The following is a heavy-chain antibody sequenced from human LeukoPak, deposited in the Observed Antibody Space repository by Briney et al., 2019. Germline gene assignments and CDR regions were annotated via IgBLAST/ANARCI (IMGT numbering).Heavy chain of an antibody. D-gene: IGHD2-2*01. CDR2: IYYSGST. J-gene: IGHJ5*02. V-gene: IGHV4-61*01. Sequence: SETLSLTCTVSGGSVSSGSYYWSWIRQPPGKGLEWIGYIYYSGSTDYNPSLKSRVTISVDTSKNQFSLKLSSVTAADTAVYYCARGSLEYCSSTSCYWFDPWGQGTLVTVSS. CDR3: ARGSLEYCSSTSCYWFDP. CDR1: GGSVSSGSYY.